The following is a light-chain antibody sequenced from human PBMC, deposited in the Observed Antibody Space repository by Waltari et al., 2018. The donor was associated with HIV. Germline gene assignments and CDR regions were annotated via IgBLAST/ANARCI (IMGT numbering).Light chain of an antibody. CDR1: SSNIGNHD. V-gene: IGLV1-51*01. Sequence: QSVLTQPPSVSAAPGQTVTISCSGSSSNIGNHDVSWYQQLPGTAPKLLIYGNNKRPSGTPDRFSGSKSGTSATLGITGLQTGDEAYYYCGTWESSLSAVFGGGTKLTVL. CDR2: GNN. J-gene: IGLJ3*02. CDR3: GTWESSLSAV.